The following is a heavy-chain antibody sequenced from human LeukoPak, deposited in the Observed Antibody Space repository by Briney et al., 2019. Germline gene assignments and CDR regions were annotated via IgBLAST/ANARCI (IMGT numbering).Heavy chain of an antibody. V-gene: IGHV3-53*01. Sequence: GGSLRLSCAASGFTVSSNYMSWVRQAPGKVLEWVSVIYSGGSTYYADSVKGRFTISRDNSKNTLYLQMNSLRAEDTAVYYCARDLTVGYFGELGYWGQGTLVTVSS. CDR2: IYSGGST. CDR1: GFTVSSNY. D-gene: IGHD3-10*01. J-gene: IGHJ4*02. CDR3: ARDLTVGYFGELGY.